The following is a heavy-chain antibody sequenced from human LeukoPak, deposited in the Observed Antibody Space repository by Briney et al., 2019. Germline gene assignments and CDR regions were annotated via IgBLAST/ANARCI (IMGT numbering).Heavy chain of an antibody. D-gene: IGHD2-2*01. J-gene: IGHJ5*01. Sequence: GGSLRLSCAASGFTFNNYAMSWVRQAPGKGLEWVSPISASCGTTYYADSVKGLFTISRDNSENTLFLQMNSLRAEDTAVYYCAKEPREYCSSTSCPNWFDSWGKGTLVTVSS. CDR3: AKEPREYCSSTSCPNWFDS. CDR1: GFTFNNYA. CDR2: ISASCGTT. V-gene: IGHV3-23*01.